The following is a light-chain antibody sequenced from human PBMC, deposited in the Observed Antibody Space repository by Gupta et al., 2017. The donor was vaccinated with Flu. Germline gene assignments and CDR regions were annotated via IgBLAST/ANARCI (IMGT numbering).Light chain of an antibody. J-gene: IGLJ2*01. CDR2: DES. CDR1: NIGSKS. Sequence: SLVLTQPPSVSVAPGKTARITCGGNNIGSKSVHWYQKKPGQAPVLVVYDESGRPSGIPERFSGSTSGNTATLTITRAEAGDEADYYCHARDSSRDHVVFGGGTKLTV. V-gene: IGLV3-21*03. CDR3: HARDSSRDHVV.